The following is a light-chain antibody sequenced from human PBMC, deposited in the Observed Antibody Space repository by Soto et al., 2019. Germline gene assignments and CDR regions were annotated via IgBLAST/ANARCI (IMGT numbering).Light chain of an antibody. CDR3: QQTYNPPFT. J-gene: IGKJ2*01. V-gene: IGKV1-39*01. CDR2: GAN. CDR1: QTITFY. Sequence: DIQMTQSPSSLSASVGDRVAITCRASQTITFYLNWYQQEPGKPPKLLIYGANTLQSGVPSRFSAGRSGTDFTLTINSLQPEDFATYYCQQTYNPPFTFGQGTKLQIK.